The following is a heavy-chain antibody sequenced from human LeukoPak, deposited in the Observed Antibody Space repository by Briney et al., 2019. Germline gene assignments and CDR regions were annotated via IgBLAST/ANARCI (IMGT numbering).Heavy chain of an antibody. CDR3: ARDFVMDTYYYDSSGYYTGGLDY. V-gene: IGHV3-48*03. Sequence: GGSLRLSCAASGFTFSSYEMNWVRQAPGKGLEWVSYISSSGSTIYYADSVKGRFTISRDNAKNSLYLQMNSLRAEGTAVYYCARDFVMDTYYYDSSGYYTGGLDYWGQGTLVTVSS. CDR2: ISSSGSTI. CDR1: GFTFSSYE. J-gene: IGHJ4*02. D-gene: IGHD3-22*01.